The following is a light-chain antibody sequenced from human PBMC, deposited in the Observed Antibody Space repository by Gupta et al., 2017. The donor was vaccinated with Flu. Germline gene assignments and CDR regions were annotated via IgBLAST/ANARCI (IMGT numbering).Light chain of an antibody. V-gene: IGKV1-5*03. CDR2: KAS. J-gene: IGKJ1*01. CDR3: QQYNSYSGT. Sequence: PSSWSASVGDRVTITGRASQSISSWLAWYQQKPGKAPKVLIYKASSLQSGVPSRFSGSGSGTEFTLTISSLQPDDFATYYCQQYNSYSGTFGQGTKVEIK. CDR1: QSISSW.